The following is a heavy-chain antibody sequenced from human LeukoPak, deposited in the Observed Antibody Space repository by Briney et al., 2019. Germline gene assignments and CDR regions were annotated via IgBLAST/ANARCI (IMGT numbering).Heavy chain of an antibody. J-gene: IGHJ4*02. V-gene: IGHV3-66*01. CDR1: GFTVSSNY. CDR3: AKEYSSSPFDY. Sequence: GGSLRLSCAASGFTVSSNYMSWVRQAPGKGLEWVSVIYSGGSTYYADSVEGRFTISRDNSKNTLYLQMNSLRAEDTAVYYCAKEYSSSPFDYWGQGTLVTVSS. CDR2: IYSGGST. D-gene: IGHD6-6*01.